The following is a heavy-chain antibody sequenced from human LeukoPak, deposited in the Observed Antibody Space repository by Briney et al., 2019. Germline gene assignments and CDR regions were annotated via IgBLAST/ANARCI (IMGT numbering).Heavy chain of an antibody. CDR2: IYYSGTT. D-gene: IGHD3-10*01. CDR3: ARHGTLLHTVVRGWTDAFDI. Sequence: ADTLSLTCSLSGGSISSGSYYWDWIRQPPGKGLGWIGTIYYSGTTYYNPTLKSRVTISVDTSKNQFSLKVNSGTAGDTAVYFCARHGTLLHTVVRGWTDAFDIWGQGTMVTVSS. J-gene: IGHJ3*02. V-gene: IGHV4-39*07. CDR1: GGSISSGSYY.